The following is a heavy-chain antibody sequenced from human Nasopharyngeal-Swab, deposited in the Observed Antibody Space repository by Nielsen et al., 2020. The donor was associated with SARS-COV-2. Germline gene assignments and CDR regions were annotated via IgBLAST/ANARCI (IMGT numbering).Heavy chain of an antibody. CDR2: IKQDGSEK. V-gene: IGHV3-7*03. J-gene: IGHJ4*02. CDR1: GFTFSSNA. CDR3: ARDQRSYFDY. Sequence: GEALKISCAASGFTFSSNAMRWGRQAPGKGPEWVANIKQDGSEKYYVDSVKGRFTISRDNAKNSLYLQMNSLRAEDTAVYYCARDQRSYFDYWGQGTLVTVSS.